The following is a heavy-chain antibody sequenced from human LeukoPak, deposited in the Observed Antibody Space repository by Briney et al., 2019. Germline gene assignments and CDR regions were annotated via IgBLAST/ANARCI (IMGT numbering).Heavy chain of an antibody. CDR3: ARVSGLGKHEHYQH. J-gene: IGHJ1*01. D-gene: IGHD3-10*01. Sequence: PGGSLRLSCAASGLTFSNSWMHWVRQAPGKGLVWVSRINNDGSSTTYAGSVKGRFTISRDNAKNTLFLQMNSLRVEDTAIYYCARVSGLGKHEHYQHWGQGTLVTVPS. V-gene: IGHV3-74*01. CDR1: GLTFSNSW. CDR2: INNDGSST.